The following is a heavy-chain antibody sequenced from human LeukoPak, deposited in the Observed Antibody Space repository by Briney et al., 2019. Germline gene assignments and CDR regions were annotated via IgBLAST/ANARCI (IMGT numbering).Heavy chain of an antibody. CDR3: ARDCHLPSAEDAFDI. V-gene: IGHV3-33*01. Sequence: GGSLRLSCEASGFAFSAYGMDWVRQAPGKGLEWVAVTWHDETNKHYADSVEGRFTISRDNSKNTLYLQMDSLRAEDTAVYYCARDCHLPSAEDAFDIWGQGTMVTVSS. CDR2: TWHDETNK. J-gene: IGHJ3*02. D-gene: IGHD6-25*01. CDR1: GFAFSAYG.